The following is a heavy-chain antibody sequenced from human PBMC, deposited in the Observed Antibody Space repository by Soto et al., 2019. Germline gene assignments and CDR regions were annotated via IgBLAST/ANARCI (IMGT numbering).Heavy chain of an antibody. J-gene: IGHJ4*02. CDR1: GFSLTTSGVG. CDR3: AHHPYYGLGSYSFDY. D-gene: IGHD3-10*01. V-gene: IGHV2-5*02. Sequence: QITLKESGPTLVRPTQTLTLTCTFSGFSLTTSGVGVGWIRQPPGKALEWLAVIYWDDDKRYSSSLKSRLTITKDTSKNPVVLTMTNMDPVDTATYDCAHHPYYGLGSYSFDYWGQGTLVTVSS. CDR2: IYWDDDK.